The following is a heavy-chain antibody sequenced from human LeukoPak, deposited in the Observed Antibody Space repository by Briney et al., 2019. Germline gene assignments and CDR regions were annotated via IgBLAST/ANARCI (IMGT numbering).Heavy chain of an antibody. CDR1: GYTFTGYY. D-gene: IGHD3-3*01. CDR2: INPSGGST. CDR3: AREAVTIFGLVRTQTIKRPHRFDP. Sequence: EASVKVSCKASGYTFTGYYIHWVRQAPGQGLEWMGIINPSGGSTNYAQKFQGRVTMTRDMSTSTVYMALSSLTSEDTAVYYCAREAVTIFGLVRTQTIKRPHRFDPWGQGTLVTVSS. V-gene: IGHV1-46*01. J-gene: IGHJ5*02.